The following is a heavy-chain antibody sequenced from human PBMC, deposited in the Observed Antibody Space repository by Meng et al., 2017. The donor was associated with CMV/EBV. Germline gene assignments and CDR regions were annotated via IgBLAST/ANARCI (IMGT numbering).Heavy chain of an antibody. Sequence: SLKISCAASGFTFDDYAMHWVRQAPGKGLEWVSGISWNSGSIGYADSVKGRFTISRDNAKNSLYLQMNSLRAEDTALYYCAKDGYYASSGQFYYWGQGTLVTVSS. CDR3: AKDGYYASSGQFYY. V-gene: IGHV3-9*01. CDR2: ISWNSGSI. D-gene: IGHD3-22*01. CDR1: GFTFDDYA. J-gene: IGHJ4*02.